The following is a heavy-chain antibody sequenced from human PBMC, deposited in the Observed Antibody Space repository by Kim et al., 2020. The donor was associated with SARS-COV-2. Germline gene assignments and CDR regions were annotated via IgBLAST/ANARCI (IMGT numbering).Heavy chain of an antibody. D-gene: IGHD1-26*01. CDR3: AREVRSSYYSAFDI. V-gene: IGHV3-13*01. Sequence: GGSLRLSCAASGFTFSSYDMHWVRQATGKGLEWVSAIGTAGDTYYPGSVKGRFTISRENAKNSLYLQMNSLRAGDTAVYYCAREVRSSYYSAFDIWGQGTMVTVSS. J-gene: IGHJ3*02. CDR1: GFTFSSYD. CDR2: IGTAGDT.